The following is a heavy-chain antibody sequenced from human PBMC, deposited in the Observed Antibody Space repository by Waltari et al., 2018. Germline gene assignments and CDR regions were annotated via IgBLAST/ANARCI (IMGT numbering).Heavy chain of an antibody. D-gene: IGHD4-17*01. CDR2: IIPMVGTA. CDR3: ATTTVTFTHLDY. CDR1: GGTFSSYA. Sequence: QVQLVQSGAEVKKPGSSVKVSCKASGGTFSSYAISWVRQAPGQGLEWMGGIIPMVGTANYANKFQGRVTITTDESTSTAYMELSSLRSEDTAVYYCATTTVTFTHLDYWGQGTLVTVSS. V-gene: IGHV1-69*05. J-gene: IGHJ4*02.